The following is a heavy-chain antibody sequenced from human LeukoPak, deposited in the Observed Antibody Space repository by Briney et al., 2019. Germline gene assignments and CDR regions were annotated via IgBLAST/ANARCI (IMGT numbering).Heavy chain of an antibody. Sequence: GGSLRLSCAASGFTFSSYAMHWVRQAPGKGLEYVSAFSSNGGSTYYANSVKGRFTISRDNSKNTLYLQMGSLRAEDMAVYYCARMAAAGHFDYWGQGTLVTSST. V-gene: IGHV3-64*01. D-gene: IGHD6-13*01. CDR3: ARMAAAGHFDY. J-gene: IGHJ4*02. CDR2: FSSNGGST. CDR1: GFTFSSYA.